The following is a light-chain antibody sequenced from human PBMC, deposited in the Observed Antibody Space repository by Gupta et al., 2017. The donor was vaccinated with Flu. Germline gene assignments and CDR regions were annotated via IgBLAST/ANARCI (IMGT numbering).Light chain of an antibody. CDR1: QSVSSN. CDR2: SAS. CDR3: QQYKNWPPWT. V-gene: IGKV3-15*01. J-gene: IGKJ1*01. Sequence: EIVMTQSPATLSVSPGERATLSCRASQSVSSNLAWYQQKPGQAPRLLIYSASTRATGIPARFSGSGYGTELTLTISSRQLEDFAVYYCQQYKNWPPWTFGQGTKVEIK.